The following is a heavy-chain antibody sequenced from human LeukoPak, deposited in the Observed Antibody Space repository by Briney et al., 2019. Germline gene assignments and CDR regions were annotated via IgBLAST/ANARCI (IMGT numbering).Heavy chain of an antibody. V-gene: IGHV4-31*03. CDR3: ARDPDDYVWGSYRRGAFDI. CDR2: IYYSGST. D-gene: IGHD3-16*02. J-gene: IGHJ3*02. Sequence: SETLSLTCTVSGGSISSGGYYWSWIRQHPGKGLEWIGYIYYSGSTYYNPSLKSRVTISVDTSKNQFSLKLSSVTAADTAVYYCARDPDDYVWGSYRRGAFDIWGQGTMVTVSS. CDR1: GGSISSGGYY.